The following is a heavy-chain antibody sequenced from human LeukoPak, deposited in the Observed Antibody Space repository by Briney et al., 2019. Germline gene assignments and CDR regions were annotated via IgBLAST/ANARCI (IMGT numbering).Heavy chain of an antibody. CDR2: ISDSDADT. V-gene: IGHV3-23*01. D-gene: IGHD3-3*01. J-gene: IGHJ4*02. Sequence: AGGSLRLSCAASGFSFRSFTMHWVRQAPGKGLEWVSGISDSDADTHYADSVKGRFTISRDNSKNTLYLQMNSLRAEDTAVYYCAKVGYYDFRSGLSKRVDYWGQGTLVTVSS. CDR3: AKVGYYDFRSGLSKRVDY. CDR1: GFSFRSFT.